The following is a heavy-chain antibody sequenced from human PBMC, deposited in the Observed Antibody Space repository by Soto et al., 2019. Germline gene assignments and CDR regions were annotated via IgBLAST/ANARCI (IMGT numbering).Heavy chain of an antibody. CDR2: ISSSSSYI. V-gene: IGHV3-21*01. CDR3: AREEETGTTGGMDV. CDR1: GFTFSSYS. J-gene: IGHJ6*02. D-gene: IGHD1-7*01. Sequence: PGGSLRLSCAASGFTFSSYSMNWVRQAPGKGLEWVSSISSSSSYIYYADSVKGRFTTSRDNAKNSLYLQMNSLRAEDTAVYYCAREEETGTTGGMDVWGQGTTVTVSS.